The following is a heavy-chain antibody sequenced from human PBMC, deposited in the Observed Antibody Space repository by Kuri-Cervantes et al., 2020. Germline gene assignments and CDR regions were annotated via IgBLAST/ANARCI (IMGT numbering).Heavy chain of an antibody. CDR2: MNPNSGNT. D-gene: IGHD6-25*01. J-gene: IGHJ6*02. CDR3: ARPLSGYYYYGMDV. CDR1: GGTFSSYT. Sequence: ASVKVSCKASGGTFSSYTINWVRQATGQGLEWMGWMNPNSGNTGYAQKFQGRVTMTRNTSISTAYMELSRLRSDDTAVYYCARPLSGYYYYGMDVWGQGTAVTVSS. V-gene: IGHV1-8*02.